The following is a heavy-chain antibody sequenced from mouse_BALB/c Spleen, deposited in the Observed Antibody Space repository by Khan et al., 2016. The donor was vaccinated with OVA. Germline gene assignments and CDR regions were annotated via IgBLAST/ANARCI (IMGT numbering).Heavy chain of an antibody. CDR2: IGPGRSNT. CDR3: AREKYYGRSCYAMDY. D-gene: IGHD1-1*01. J-gene: IGHJ4*01. Sequence: DLVKPGTSVKLYCKASGYTFTSYWINWIKQRPGQGLEWIGRIGPGRSNTYYNEMFKGKAALTVDTSSSTAYMQLSSLSSEDSAVYFGAREKYYGRSCYAMDYWGQGTSVTVSS. CDR1: GYTFTSYW. V-gene: IGHV1S41*01.